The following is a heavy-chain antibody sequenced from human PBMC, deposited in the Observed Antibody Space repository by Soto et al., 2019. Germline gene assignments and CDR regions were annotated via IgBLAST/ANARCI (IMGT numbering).Heavy chain of an antibody. D-gene: IGHD6-13*01. Sequence: ASVKVSCKVSGYTLTELSMHWVRQAPGKGLEWMGGFDPEDGETIYAQKFQGRVAMTEDTSTDTAYMELSSLRSEDTAVYYCATVAGPWLRGYSSNSFDPWGQGTLVTVSS. CDR3: ATVAGPWLRGYSSNSFDP. CDR2: FDPEDGET. J-gene: IGHJ5*02. V-gene: IGHV1-24*01. CDR1: GYTLTELS.